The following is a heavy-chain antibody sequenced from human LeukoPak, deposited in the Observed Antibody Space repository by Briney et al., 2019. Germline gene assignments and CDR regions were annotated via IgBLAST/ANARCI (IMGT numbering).Heavy chain of an antibody. J-gene: IGHJ4*02. CDR3: AREGALEVASAGDY. CDR2: INPNSGGT. V-gene: IGHV1-2*02. D-gene: IGHD5-24*01. Sequence: ASVKVSCKASGYSFSDYYMQWLRQAPGQGFEWMGWINPNSGGTNYAQKFQGRVTMTRDTSISTAYMDLRRLTSDATAVYYCAREGALEVASAGDYWGQGTLVTVSS. CDR1: GYSFSDYY.